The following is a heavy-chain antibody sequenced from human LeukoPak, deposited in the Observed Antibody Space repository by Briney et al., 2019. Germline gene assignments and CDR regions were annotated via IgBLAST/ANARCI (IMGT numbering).Heavy chain of an antibody. V-gene: IGHV3-15*07. CDR2: IRSNSDGGTI. Sequence: GGSLRLSCATSGFTFSNAWMNWVRQAPGKGLEWVGRIRSNSDGGTIDYAAPVKGRFTLSRDDSKTTLYLQMNSLQTEDTAVYYCATDFYDSTWGQGTLVIASP. D-gene: IGHD3-22*01. CDR3: ATDFYDST. CDR1: GFTFSNAW. J-gene: IGHJ5*02.